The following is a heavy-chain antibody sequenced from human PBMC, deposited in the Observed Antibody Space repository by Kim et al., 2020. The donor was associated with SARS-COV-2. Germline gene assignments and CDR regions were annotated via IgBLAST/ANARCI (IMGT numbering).Heavy chain of an antibody. CDR1: GGSVSSGSYY. Sequence: SETLSLTCTVSGGSVSSGSYYWSWIRQPPGKGLEWIGYIYYSGSTNYNPSLKSRVTISVDTSKNQFSLKLSSVTAADTAVYYCARADYPEGDDAFDIWGQGTMVTVSS. D-gene: IGHD3-16*01. J-gene: IGHJ3*02. CDR3: ARADYPEGDDAFDI. V-gene: IGHV4-61*01. CDR2: IYYSGST.